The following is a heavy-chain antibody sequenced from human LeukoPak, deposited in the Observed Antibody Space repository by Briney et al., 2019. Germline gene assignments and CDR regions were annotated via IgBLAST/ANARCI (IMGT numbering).Heavy chain of an antibody. D-gene: IGHD5-18*01. CDR1: GFTFSSYW. V-gene: IGHV3-74*01. CDR2: INSDGSST. Sequence: GGSLRLSCAASGFTFSSYWMHWVRQAPGKGLVWVSRINSDGSSTSYADSVKGRFTISRDNAKNTLYLQMNSLRAEDTAVYYCARVFGPVEYSYGFNAFDIWGQGTMVTVSS. J-gene: IGHJ3*02. CDR3: ARVFGPVEYSYGFNAFDI.